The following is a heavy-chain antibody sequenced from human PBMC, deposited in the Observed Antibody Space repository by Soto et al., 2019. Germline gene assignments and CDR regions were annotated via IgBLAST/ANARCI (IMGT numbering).Heavy chain of an antibody. CDR2: ISYDGSNK. CDR3: AKEYLVEMATLSAFDI. Sequence: LRLSCAASGFTFSSYGMHWVRQAPGKGLEWVAVISYDGSNKYYADSVKGRFTISRDNSKNTLYLQMNSLRAEDTAVYYCAKEYLVEMATLSAFDIWGQGTMVTVS. D-gene: IGHD5-12*01. J-gene: IGHJ3*02. CDR1: GFTFSSYG. V-gene: IGHV3-30*18.